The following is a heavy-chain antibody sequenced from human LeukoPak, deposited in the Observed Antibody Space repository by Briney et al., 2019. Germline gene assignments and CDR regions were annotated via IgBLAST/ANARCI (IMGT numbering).Heavy chain of an antibody. CDR1: GFTFSSYA. CDR2: ISGSGGST. V-gene: IGHV3-23*01. Sequence: GGSLRLSCAASGFTFSSYAMSWVRQAPGKGLEWVSAISGSGGSTYYADSVKGRFTISRDNSKNTLYLQMNSLRAEDTAVYYCAKVGDDYGGNVLPWGAFDIWGQGTMVTVSS. J-gene: IGHJ3*02. CDR3: AKVGDDYGGNVLPWGAFDI. D-gene: IGHD4-23*01.